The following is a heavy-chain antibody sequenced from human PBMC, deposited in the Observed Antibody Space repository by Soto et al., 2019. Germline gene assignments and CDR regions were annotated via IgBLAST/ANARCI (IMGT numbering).Heavy chain of an antibody. Sequence: QEQLAESGGGVVQPGKSLRLSCAASGFNFSTYGMHWVRQVPGQGPESVAVISYDGSKETYADSVKRRFTISRDNSKNTLYLQMSSLRVEDTALYYCAKEGRQWLIYYYYGMDVWGQGTSVTVSS. CDR1: GFNFSTYG. D-gene: IGHD6-19*01. CDR2: ISYDGSKE. J-gene: IGHJ6*02. CDR3: AKEGRQWLIYYYYGMDV. V-gene: IGHV3-30*18.